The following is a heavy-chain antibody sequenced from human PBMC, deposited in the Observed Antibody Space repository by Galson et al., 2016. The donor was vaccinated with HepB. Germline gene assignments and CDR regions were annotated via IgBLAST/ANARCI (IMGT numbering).Heavy chain of an antibody. Sequence: SLRLSCAASGFTFSSYAMNWVRQAPGKGLEWVAAASGSAAGTEYGITTDYADSVKGRFTISRDNSKNTLYLQMNSLRAEDTAVYYCAKVGPFCSSTRCSDYYFDYWGQGTLGTVS. CDR3: AKVGPFCSSTRCSDYYFDY. J-gene: IGHJ4*02. CDR2: ASGSAAGT. D-gene: IGHD2-2*01. V-gene: IGHV3-23*01. CDR1: GFTFSSYA.